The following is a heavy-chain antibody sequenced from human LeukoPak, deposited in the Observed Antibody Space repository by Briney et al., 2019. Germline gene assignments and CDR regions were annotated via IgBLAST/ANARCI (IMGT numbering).Heavy chain of an antibody. CDR1: GFTFSSYE. V-gene: IGHV3-48*03. CDR3: ARDADFMVRGVNGGFDY. CDR2: ISSSGSTI. Sequence: PGGSLRLSCAASGFTFSSYEMTWVRQAPGKGLEWVSYISSSGSTIYYADSVKGRFTISRDNAKNSLYLQMNSLRAEDTAVYYCARDADFMVRGVNGGFDYWGQGTLVTVSS. J-gene: IGHJ4*02. D-gene: IGHD3-10*01.